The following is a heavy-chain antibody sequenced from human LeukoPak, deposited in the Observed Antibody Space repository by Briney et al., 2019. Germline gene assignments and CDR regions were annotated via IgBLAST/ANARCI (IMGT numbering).Heavy chain of an antibody. J-gene: IGHJ3*02. V-gene: IGHV4-59*01. CDR2: IYYSGST. Sequence: SETLSLTCTVSGGSISSYYWSWIRQPPGKGLEWIGYIYYSGSTNCNPSVKSRVAMSVDTSKKQFSLKLSTLTAADTAVYYCARGGTAVIAPYAFNIWGQGTMVTVSS. D-gene: IGHD4-23*01. CDR3: ARGGTAVIAPYAFNI. CDR1: GGSISSYY.